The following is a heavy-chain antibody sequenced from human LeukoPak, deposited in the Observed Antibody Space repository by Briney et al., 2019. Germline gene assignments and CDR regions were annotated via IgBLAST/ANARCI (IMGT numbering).Heavy chain of an antibody. CDR1: GFAFSQFP. D-gene: IGHD3-10*01. J-gene: IGHJ4*02. V-gene: IGHV3-30*03. Sequence: GGSLRLSCVASGFAFSQFPVHWVRQAPGKRLEWVAFISHDGGNKKYGDSVKGRITSSRDNSKNTVYLKMNSLRPEDTALYYCARDKSYFGSGNYHYFDSWGQGALVIVSS. CDR3: ARDKSYFGSGNYHYFDS. CDR2: ISHDGGNK.